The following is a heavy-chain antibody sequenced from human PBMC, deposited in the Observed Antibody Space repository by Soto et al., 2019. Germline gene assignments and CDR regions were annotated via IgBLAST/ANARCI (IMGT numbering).Heavy chain of an antibody. J-gene: IGHJ5*02. CDR2: IYYSGST. D-gene: IGHD6-19*01. V-gene: IGHV4-61*01. Sequence: SETLSLTCTVSGGSVSSGSYYWSWIRQPPGKGLEWIGYIYYSGSTNYNPSLKSRVTISVDTSTSTAYMELRSLRSDDTAVYYCARDRISMAPVGYSSGWYPVPWGQGTLVTVSS. CDR3: ARDRISMAPVGYSSGWYPVP. CDR1: GGSVSSGSYY.